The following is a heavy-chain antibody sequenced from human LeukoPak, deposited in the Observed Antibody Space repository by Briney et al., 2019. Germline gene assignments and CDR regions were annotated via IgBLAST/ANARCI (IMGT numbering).Heavy chain of an antibody. CDR2: INHSGIN. J-gene: IGHJ6*02. Sequence: SETLSLTCAFYGGSFSDYSLTWIRQPPGKGLEWIGEINHSGINHFNPSLKSRVTISADTSKKQVFLNLSAVTAADTAVYYCAKKKVDVVGNQYYYSYGLDVWGQGTTVTVSS. V-gene: IGHV4-34*01. D-gene: IGHD2-21*01. CDR1: GGSFSDYS. CDR3: AKKKVDVVGNQYYYSYGLDV.